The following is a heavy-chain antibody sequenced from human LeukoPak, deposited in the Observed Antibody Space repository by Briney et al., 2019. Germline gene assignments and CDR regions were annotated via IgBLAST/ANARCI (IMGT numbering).Heavy chain of an antibody. CDR2: INHSGST. V-gene: IGHV4-34*01. Sequence: PSETLSLTCAVYGGSLSGYYWSWIRQPPGKGLEWIGEINHSGSTNYNPSLKSRVTISVDTSKNQFSLKLSSVTAADTAVYYCARDRGARGYFDYWGQGTLVTVSS. J-gene: IGHJ4*02. D-gene: IGHD1-26*01. CDR3: ARDRGARGYFDY. CDR1: GGSLSGYY.